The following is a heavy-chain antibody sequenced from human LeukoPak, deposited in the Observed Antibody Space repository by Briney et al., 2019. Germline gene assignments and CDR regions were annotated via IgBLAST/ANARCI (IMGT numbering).Heavy chain of an antibody. J-gene: IGHJ4*02. V-gene: IGHV6-1*01. CDR2: TYYRSKWYN. Sequence: SQTLSPTCAISGASVSSNSVAWNWIRQSPSRGLEWLGRTYYRSKWYNDYAVSVKCRITINPDTSKNQFSLQLNSVTPEDTAVYYCARDHCSGGSCHWRFDYWGQGTLVTVSS. D-gene: IGHD2-15*01. CDR3: ARDHCSGGSCHWRFDY. CDR1: GASVSSNSVA.